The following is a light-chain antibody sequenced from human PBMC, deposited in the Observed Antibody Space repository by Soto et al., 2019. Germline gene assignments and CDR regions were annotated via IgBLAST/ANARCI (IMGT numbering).Light chain of an antibody. V-gene: IGKV4-1*01. CDR1: RSVLYKSNNKNH. J-gene: IGKJ4*01. CDR3: QQYFDVPFT. CDR2: WAS. Sequence: DNVMTQSPDSLAVSLGERATMNCKCSRSVLYKSNNKNHLAWYQQKPGQPPQLIIYWASTRESGVPERFSGSGSGTDFTLTFSSLEAEDVAFYWCQQYFDVPFTFGGGTKVEI.